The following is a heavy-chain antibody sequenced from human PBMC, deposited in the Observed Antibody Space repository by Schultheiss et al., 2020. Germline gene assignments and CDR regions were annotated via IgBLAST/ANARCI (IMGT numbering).Heavy chain of an antibody. CDR2: ISYDGSNK. CDR1: GFTFSNFW. D-gene: IGHD3-22*01. Sequence: GGSLRLSCAASGFTFSNFWMHWVRQVPGKGLEWVAVISYDGSNKYYADSVKGRFTISRDNSKNTVFLQMNSLRAEDTAVYYCARVKGDYYDSSGYYYGRSAFDIWGQGTMVTVSS. V-gene: IGHV3-30-3*01. J-gene: IGHJ3*02. CDR3: ARVKGDYYDSSGYYYGRSAFDI.